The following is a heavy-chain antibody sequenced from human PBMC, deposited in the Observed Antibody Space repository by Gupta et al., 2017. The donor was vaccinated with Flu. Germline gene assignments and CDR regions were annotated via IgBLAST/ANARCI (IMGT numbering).Heavy chain of an antibody. Sequence: EVQLLESGGGLVKPGGSLRLSCAVSGFTFSSFNMNWVRQAPGKGVECVSSISSSSSYIYYADSVKGRFTVSRDNSKNSLYLHMNSVRVEDAAVYYCVRDWSTTWQRGNYFDYWGQGTLVSVSS. CDR2: ISSSSSYI. V-gene: IGHV3-21*02. J-gene: IGHJ4*02. CDR1: GFTFSSFN. CDR3: VRDWSTTWQRGNYFDY. D-gene: IGHD6-25*01.